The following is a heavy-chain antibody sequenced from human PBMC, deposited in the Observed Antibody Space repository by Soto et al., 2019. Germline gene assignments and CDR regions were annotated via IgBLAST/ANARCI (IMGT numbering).Heavy chain of an antibody. J-gene: IGHJ3*02. V-gene: IGHV4-39*01. D-gene: IGHD7-27*01. CDR2: IYYSGST. Sequence: QLQLQESGPGLVKPSETLSLTCTVSGGSISSSSYYWGWIRQPPGKGLEWIGHIYYSGSTYYNPSLKSRVTISVDTSKNQFSLKLSSVTAADTAVYYCARHVNPWAQGAFDIWGQGTMVTVSS. CDR1: GGSISSSSYY. CDR3: ARHVNPWAQGAFDI.